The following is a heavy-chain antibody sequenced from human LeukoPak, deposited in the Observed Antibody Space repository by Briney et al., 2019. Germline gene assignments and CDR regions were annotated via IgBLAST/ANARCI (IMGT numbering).Heavy chain of an antibody. CDR1: GFTFSSYA. J-gene: IGHJ4*02. Sequence: PGGSLRLSCAASGFTFSSYAMHWVRQAPGKGLEWVAVISYDGSNKYYADSVKGRFTISRDNSKNTLYLQMNSLRAEDTAVYYCARDKIRDMITFGGVIAFDYWGQGTLVTVSS. CDR2: ISYDGSNK. V-gene: IGHV3-30-3*01. D-gene: IGHD3-16*02. CDR3: ARDKIRDMITFGGVIAFDY.